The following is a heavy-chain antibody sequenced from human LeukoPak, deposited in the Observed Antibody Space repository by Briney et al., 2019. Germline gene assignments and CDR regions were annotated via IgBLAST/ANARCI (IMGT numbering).Heavy chain of an antibody. J-gene: IGHJ6*02. Sequence: PGGSLRLSCELSGFTFRRYAMHWVRQAPGKGLEWLAVVSYDGGNEYNADSVKGRFTISRGKSRNTAFLQMDSLRHEDTGVYFCARDRYASRSYVMDVWGQGTTVVVSS. CDR2: VSYDGGNE. V-gene: IGHV3-30*04. CDR1: GFTFRRYA. CDR3: ARDRYASRSYVMDV. D-gene: IGHD2-2*01.